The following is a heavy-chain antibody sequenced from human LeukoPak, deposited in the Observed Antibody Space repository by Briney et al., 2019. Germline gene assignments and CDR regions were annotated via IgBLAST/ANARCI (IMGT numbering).Heavy chain of an antibody. J-gene: IGHJ6*03. D-gene: IGHD3-10*01. CDR3: ARVGYGSGSYYNGWAGSGHYYYYMDV. CDR1: GFTVSSNY. V-gene: IGHV3-53*01. CDR2: IYSGGST. Sequence: PGGSLRLSWAASGFTVSSNYMSWVRQAPGKGLEWVSVIYSGGSTYYADSVKGRFTISRDNSKNTLYLQMNSLRAEDTAVYYCARVGYGSGSYYNGWAGSGHYYYYMDVWGKGTTVTVSS.